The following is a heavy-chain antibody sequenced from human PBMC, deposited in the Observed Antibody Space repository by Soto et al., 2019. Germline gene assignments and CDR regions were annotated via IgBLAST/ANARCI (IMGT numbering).Heavy chain of an antibody. D-gene: IGHD3-3*01. V-gene: IGHV3-23*01. J-gene: IGHJ4*02. Sequence: EVQLLESGGGLVQPGGSLRLSCAASGFTFSSYAMSWVRQAPGKGLEWVSAISGSGGSTYYADSVKGRFTISRDNSKNTLYQQMNSLRAEDTAVYYCAKDLGTYYDFWSGYYTIGYWGQGTLVTVSS. CDR3: AKDLGTYYDFWSGYYTIGY. CDR1: GFTFSSYA. CDR2: ISGSGGST.